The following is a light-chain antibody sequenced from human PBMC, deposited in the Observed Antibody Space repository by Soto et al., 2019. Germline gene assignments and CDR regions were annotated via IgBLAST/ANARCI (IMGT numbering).Light chain of an antibody. V-gene: IGKV3-20*01. CDR1: QSVSSSY. J-gene: IGKJ2*01. CDR3: QQYGTSPPYT. CDR2: GAS. Sequence: EIVLTPSPGTVSLSPGERATLSCRASQSVSSSYVAWYQQKPGQAPRLLIYGASSSATGIPDRFSGSGSGTDFTLTISRLEPEDLAVYYCQQYGTSPPYTCGQGTKLEIK.